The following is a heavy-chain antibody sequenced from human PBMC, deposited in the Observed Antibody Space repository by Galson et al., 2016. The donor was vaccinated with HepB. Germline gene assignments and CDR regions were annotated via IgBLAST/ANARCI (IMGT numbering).Heavy chain of an antibody. CDR2: LDHFGST. Sequence: ETLSLTCDVYGGSFSGFFCSWIRQVPGKGLEWIGELDHFGSTNYNPSLKNRVTISVDTSKNQFSLKLNSVNAADTAVYYCARSDDWNPIESWGQGTLVTVSS. J-gene: IGHJ4*02. CDR3: ARSDDWNPIES. D-gene: IGHD1-1*01. CDR1: GGSFSGFF. V-gene: IGHV4-34*01.